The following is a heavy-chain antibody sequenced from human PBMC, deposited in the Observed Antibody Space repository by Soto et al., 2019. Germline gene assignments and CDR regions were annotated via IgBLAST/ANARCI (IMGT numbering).Heavy chain of an antibody. CDR3: TTETVHSYGQDYYYGMDV. CDR2: IKSKTDGGTT. J-gene: IGHJ6*02. V-gene: IGHV3-15*07. D-gene: IGHD5-18*01. Sequence: GGSLRLSCAASGFNFINAWRNWVHQAPGKGLEWVGRIKSKTDGGTTDYAAPVKGRFTISRDDSKNTLYLQMNSLKTEDTAVYYCTTETVHSYGQDYYYGMDVWGQGTTVTVSS. CDR1: GFNFINAW.